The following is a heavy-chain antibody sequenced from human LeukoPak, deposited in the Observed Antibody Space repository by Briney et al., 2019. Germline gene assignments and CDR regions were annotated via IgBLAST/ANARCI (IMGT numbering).Heavy chain of an antibody. V-gene: IGHV4-59*02. J-gene: IGHJ4*02. Sequence: SETLSLTCNVSGGSVSSDYWSWLRQTPGKGQEWIGYFHYSATTNYNPSLKSRVSMSLDTYKNQLSLDVTSVTGADTAIYYCATGHSSGWFDYWGRGTLVTVSS. CDR3: ATGHSSGWFDY. CDR2: FHYSATT. CDR1: GGSVSSDY. D-gene: IGHD6-19*01.